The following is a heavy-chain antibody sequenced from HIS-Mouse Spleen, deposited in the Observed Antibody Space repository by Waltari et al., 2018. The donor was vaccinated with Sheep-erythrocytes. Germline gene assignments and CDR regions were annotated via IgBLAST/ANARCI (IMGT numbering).Heavy chain of an antibody. Sequence: QLQLQESGPGLVKPSETLSLTCTVSGGPISSSSYYWGWIRQPPGKGLEWIGSIDYSGGTYYNPSLRTRFTISVDTSKNQFSLKLSSVTAADTAVYYCARHKDTAMVHFDYWGQGTLVTVSS. CDR3: ARHKDTAMVHFDY. D-gene: IGHD5-18*01. V-gene: IGHV4-39*01. CDR1: GGPISSSSYY. CDR2: IDYSGGT. J-gene: IGHJ4*02.